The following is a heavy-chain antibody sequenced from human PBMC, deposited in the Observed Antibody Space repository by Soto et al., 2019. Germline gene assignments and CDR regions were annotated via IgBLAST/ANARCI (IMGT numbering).Heavy chain of an antibody. CDR2: IYPGDSDT. CDR1: GYSFTNYW. CDR3: AGLYNRNDVRAFDI. V-gene: IGHV5-51*01. Sequence: GESLKLSCKGPGYSFTNYWIGWVRQMPGKGLEWMGIIYPGDSDTRYSPSFQGQVTISADKSISTAYLQWSSLKASDTAMYYCAGLYNRNDVRAFDIWGQGTMVTVSS. J-gene: IGHJ3*02. D-gene: IGHD1-20*01.